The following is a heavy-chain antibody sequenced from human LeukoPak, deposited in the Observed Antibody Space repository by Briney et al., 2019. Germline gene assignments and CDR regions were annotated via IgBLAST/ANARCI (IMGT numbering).Heavy chain of an antibody. CDR2: IYTSGST. Sequence: SETLSLTCTVSGGSISSYYWSWIRQPPGKGLEWIGYIYTSGSTNYNPSLKSRVTISVDTSKNQFSLKLSSVTAADTAVYYCARGGGYYDFWNWGQGTLVTVSS. V-gene: IGHV4-4*09. CDR3: ARGGGYYDFWN. CDR1: GGSISSYY. D-gene: IGHD3-3*01. J-gene: IGHJ4*02.